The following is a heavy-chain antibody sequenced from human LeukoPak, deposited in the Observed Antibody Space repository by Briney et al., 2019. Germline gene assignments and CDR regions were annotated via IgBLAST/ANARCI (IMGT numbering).Heavy chain of an antibody. Sequence: APVKVSCKASGYTFTTYGISWVRQAPGQGLEWMGWISAYNGNTNYAQKLQGRVTMTTDTSTSTAYMELRSLRSDDTAVYYCARTTVTTSDDAFDIWGQGTMVTVSS. V-gene: IGHV1-18*01. CDR2: ISAYNGNT. D-gene: IGHD4-17*01. J-gene: IGHJ3*02. CDR3: ARTTVTTSDDAFDI. CDR1: GYTFTTYG.